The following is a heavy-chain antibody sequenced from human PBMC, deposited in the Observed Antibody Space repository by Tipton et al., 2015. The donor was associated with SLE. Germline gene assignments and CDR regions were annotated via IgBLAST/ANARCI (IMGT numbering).Heavy chain of an antibody. J-gene: IGHJ5*02. D-gene: IGHD3-16*01. Sequence: TLSLTCTVSGYSISSGFYWAWIRQPPGKGLEWIGFIYQRGSTYYTRGSTYYNPSLKSRVTISVDTSKNQFSLKLSSVTAADTAVYYCARVQAYEGFDPWGQGPRSPSPQ. CDR3: ARVQAYEGFDP. CDR2: IYQRGSTYYTRGST. CDR1: GYSISSGFY. V-gene: IGHV4-38-2*02.